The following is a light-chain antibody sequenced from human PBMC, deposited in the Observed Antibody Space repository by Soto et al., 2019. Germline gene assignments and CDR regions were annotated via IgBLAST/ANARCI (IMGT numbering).Light chain of an antibody. V-gene: IGLV2-23*02. CDR3: CSYAGTSTYV. CDR1: SSEVGSDNL. CDR2: EVS. J-gene: IGLJ1*01. Sequence: QSVLTQPASVTESPGQSITISCTKTSSEVGSDNLVSWYQQHPGKAPKFMIYEVSKRPSGVSNRFSGSKSGNTASLTISGFQAEDEADYYCCSYAGTSTYVFGTGIKVTV.